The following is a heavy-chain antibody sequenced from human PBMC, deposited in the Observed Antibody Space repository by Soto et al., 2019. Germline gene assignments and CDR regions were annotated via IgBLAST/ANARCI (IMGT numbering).Heavy chain of an antibody. CDR1: GGTFSSYA. CDR3: ASLQSAYYYCGMDV. Sequence: QVQLVQSGAEVKKPGSSVKVSCKASGGTFSSYAISWVRQAPGQGLEWMGGIIPIFGTANYAQKFQGRVTITADKSTSTAYMELSSLSSEDTAVYYCASLQSAYYYCGMDVWGQGTTVTVSS. CDR2: IIPIFGTA. V-gene: IGHV1-69*06. J-gene: IGHJ6*02.